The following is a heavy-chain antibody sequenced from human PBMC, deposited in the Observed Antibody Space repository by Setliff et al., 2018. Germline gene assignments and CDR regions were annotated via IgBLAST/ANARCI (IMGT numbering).Heavy chain of an antibody. J-gene: IGHJ4*02. CDR1: GFTFFNHA. CDR3: VTDPPFSGWSFDS. D-gene: IGHD6-19*01. V-gene: IGHV3-33*01. Sequence: PGGSLRLSCGASGFTFFNHAMHWVRQTPGTGLEWVAMIWSDGINKYYADSVKGRFTVSRDNSKNTLYLQMNSLRVEDTAVYYCVTDPPFSGWSFDSWGQGTLVTVSS. CDR2: IWSDGINK.